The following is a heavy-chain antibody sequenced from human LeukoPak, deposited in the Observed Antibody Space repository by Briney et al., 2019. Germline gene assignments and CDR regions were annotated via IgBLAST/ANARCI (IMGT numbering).Heavy chain of an antibody. V-gene: IGHV4-31*03. D-gene: IGHD4-17*01. CDR2: IYYSGST. Sequence: NPSQTLSLTCTVSGGSISSGGYYWSWIRQHPGKGLEWIGYIYYSGSTYYNPSLKSRVTISVDTSKNQFSLKLSSVTAADTAVYYCARGGYGDPRGNWFDPWGQGTPVTVSS. J-gene: IGHJ5*02. CDR1: GGSISSGGYY. CDR3: ARGGYGDPRGNWFDP.